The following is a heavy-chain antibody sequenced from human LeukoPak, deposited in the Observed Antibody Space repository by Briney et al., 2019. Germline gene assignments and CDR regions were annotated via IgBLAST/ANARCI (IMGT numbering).Heavy chain of an antibody. Sequence: GGSLRLSCAASGFIFSNYAMNWVRQAPGRGLEWVSSISSSSSYIYYADSVKGRFTISRDNAKNSMYLQMNSLRAEDTAVYSCARGPPYSYDTGGYYPFDPWGQGTLVTVSS. CDR3: ARGPPYSYDTGGYYPFDP. V-gene: IGHV3-21*01. CDR2: ISSSSSYI. J-gene: IGHJ5*02. CDR1: GFIFSNYA. D-gene: IGHD3-22*01.